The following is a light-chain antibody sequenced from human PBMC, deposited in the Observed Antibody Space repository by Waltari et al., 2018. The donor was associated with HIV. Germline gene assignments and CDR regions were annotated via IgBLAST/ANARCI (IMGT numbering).Light chain of an antibody. CDR3: GTWDDSLNGFYV. V-gene: IGLV1-44*01. CDR2: GNN. Sequence: QSVLTQSPSASGTPGQRVTVSCSGSSSNIGSNDVSWYQLLPGTAPKLLIYGNNKRPSAVPDRFSGSKSGTSASLAISGLQPEDEADYYCGTWDDSLNGFYVFGTGTKVTVL. J-gene: IGLJ1*01. CDR1: SSNIGSND.